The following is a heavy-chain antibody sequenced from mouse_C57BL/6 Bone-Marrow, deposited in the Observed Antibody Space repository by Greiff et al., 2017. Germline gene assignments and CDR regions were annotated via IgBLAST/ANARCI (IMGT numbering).Heavy chain of an antibody. J-gene: IGHJ4*01. Sequence: VQLQQSGPGLVKPSQSLSLTCSVTGYSITSGYYWNWIRQFPGNKLEWMGYISYDGSNNYNPSLKNRISITRDTSKNQFFLKLNSVTTEDTATYYCARGAYPVAMDYWGQGTSVTVSS. V-gene: IGHV3-6*01. CDR3: ARGAYPVAMDY. CDR2: ISYDGSN. D-gene: IGHD2-10*01. CDR1: GYSITSGYY.